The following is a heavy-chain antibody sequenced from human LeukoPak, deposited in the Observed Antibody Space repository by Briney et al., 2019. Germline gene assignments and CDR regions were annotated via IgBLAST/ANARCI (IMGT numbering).Heavy chain of an antibody. CDR3: ARGTVNYCSGGSCYLYYFDY. CDR2: INHSGST. Sequence: SETLSLTCAIYGGSFSGYCWSWIRQPPGKGLEWIGEINHSGSTNYNPSLKSRVTISLDTSKNQFSLKLSSVTAADTAVYYCARGTVNYCSGGSCYLYYFDYWGQGTLVTVSS. J-gene: IGHJ4*02. CDR1: GGSFSGYC. D-gene: IGHD2-15*01. V-gene: IGHV4-34*01.